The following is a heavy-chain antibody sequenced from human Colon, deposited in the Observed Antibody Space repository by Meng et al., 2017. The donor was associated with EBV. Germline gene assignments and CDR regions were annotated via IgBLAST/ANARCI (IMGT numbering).Heavy chain of an antibody. D-gene: IGHD1/OR15-1a*01. CDR1: GEGVSGTGVA. CDR2: TYYRSKWHN. J-gene: IGHJ4*02. CDR3: ARDYGTSRPFEY. V-gene: IGHV6-1*02. Sequence: YGPGWVKPSPTPHTPVAISGEGVSGTGVAWTGLRRSHSKGFDGLGRTYYRSKWHNDYAVSGKGGIAINPDKSKNHFFLQLNSVTPEDTAVYYCARDYGTSRPFEYWGQGILVTVSS.